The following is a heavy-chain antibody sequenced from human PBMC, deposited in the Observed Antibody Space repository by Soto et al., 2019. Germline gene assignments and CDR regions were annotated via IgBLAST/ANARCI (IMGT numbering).Heavy chain of an antibody. Sequence: LGESLKISCKGSGYSFTSYWISWVRQMPGKGLEWMGRIDPSDSYTNYSPSFQGHVTVSADKSISTAYLQWSSLKASDTAMYYCASHGIAAAGTVYWGQGTLVTVSS. CDR3: ASHGIAAAGTVY. V-gene: IGHV5-10-1*01. J-gene: IGHJ4*02. D-gene: IGHD6-13*01. CDR2: IDPSDSYT. CDR1: GYSFTSYW.